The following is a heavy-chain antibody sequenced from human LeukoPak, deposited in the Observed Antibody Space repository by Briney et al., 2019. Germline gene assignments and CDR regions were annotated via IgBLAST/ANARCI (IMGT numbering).Heavy chain of an antibody. Sequence: TGGSLRLPCAASGFTFSNYAINWVRQAPGKGLEWVSAISGSGGSTFYADSVKGRFTISRDNSKNTLYLQMNSLRAEDTAVYYCAKDRADCSNTSCYAFFDYWGQGTLVTVSP. D-gene: IGHD2-2*01. CDR2: ISGSGGST. J-gene: IGHJ4*02. V-gene: IGHV3-23*01. CDR3: AKDRADCSNTSCYAFFDY. CDR1: GFTFSNYA.